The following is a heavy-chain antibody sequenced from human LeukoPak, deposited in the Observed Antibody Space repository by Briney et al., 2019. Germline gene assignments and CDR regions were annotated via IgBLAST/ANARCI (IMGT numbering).Heavy chain of an antibody. V-gene: IGHV4-39*01. CDR1: GGSISSSSYY. Sequence: PSETLSLTCTVSGGSISSSSYYWGWIRQPPGKGLEWIGSIYYSGSTYYNPSLKSRVTISVDTSKNQFSLKLSSVTAADTAVYYCARQRLGYCNGGSCYAPYGMDVWGQGTTVTVSS. D-gene: IGHD2-15*01. CDR3: ARQRLGYCNGGSCYAPYGMDV. J-gene: IGHJ6*02. CDR2: IYYSGST.